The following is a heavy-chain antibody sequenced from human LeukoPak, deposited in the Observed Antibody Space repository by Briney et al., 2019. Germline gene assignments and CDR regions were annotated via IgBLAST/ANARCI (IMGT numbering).Heavy chain of an antibody. CDR1: GYTVTNYY. D-gene: IGHD2-21*01. Sequence: GASVTVSCKASGYTVTNYYMHWVRQAPGQGLEWMGMINPSISSRTYAQKFQGRVTVTSDTSTSTVYMEVSSLRSEDTAICYCARSGMWFSTNDWGQGTLVTVSS. V-gene: IGHV1-46*01. CDR3: ARSGMWFSTND. J-gene: IGHJ4*02. CDR2: INPSISSR.